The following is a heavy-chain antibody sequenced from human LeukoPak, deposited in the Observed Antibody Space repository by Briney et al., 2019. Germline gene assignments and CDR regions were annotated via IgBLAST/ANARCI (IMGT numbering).Heavy chain of an antibody. Sequence: GGTLGLSCAASGFTFSSYGMSWVRQAPGKGLEWVSAISGSGGSTYYADSVKGRFTISRDNSKNTLYLQMNSLRAEDTAVYYCAKDQGYSGYDSLDYWGQGTLVTVSS. J-gene: IGHJ4*02. D-gene: IGHD5-12*01. CDR3: AKDQGYSGYDSLDY. CDR2: ISGSGGST. CDR1: GFTFSSYG. V-gene: IGHV3-23*01.